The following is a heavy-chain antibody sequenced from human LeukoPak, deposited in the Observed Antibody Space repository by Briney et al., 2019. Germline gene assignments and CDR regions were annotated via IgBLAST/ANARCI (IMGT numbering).Heavy chain of an antibody. D-gene: IGHD3-3*01. CDR3: ARAVPDNYDFWSGYYLPATAICYFDY. V-gene: IGHV4-59*01. CDR1: GGSISSYY. Sequence: SETLSLTCTVSGGSISSYYWSWIRQPPGKGLEWIGDIYYSGSTNYNPSLKSRVTISVDTSKNQFSLKLSSVTAADTAVYYCARAVPDNYDFWSGYYLPATAICYFDYWGQGTLVTVSS. CDR2: IYYSGST. J-gene: IGHJ4*02.